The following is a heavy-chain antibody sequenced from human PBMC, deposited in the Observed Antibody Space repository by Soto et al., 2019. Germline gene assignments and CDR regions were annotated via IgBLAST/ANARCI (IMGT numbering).Heavy chain of an antibody. Sequence: LXLTFAVYCGSFSFYYWSWIRQPPVKGLEWIGEINHSGSTNYNPSLKSRVTISVDTSKNQFSLKLSSVTAADTAVYYCARGQYYGSGRSYYFDYWGQGTLVTVSS. D-gene: IGHD3-10*01. J-gene: IGHJ4*02. CDR2: INHSGST. CDR3: ARGQYYGSGRSYYFDY. CDR1: CGSFSFYY. V-gene: IGHV4-34*01.